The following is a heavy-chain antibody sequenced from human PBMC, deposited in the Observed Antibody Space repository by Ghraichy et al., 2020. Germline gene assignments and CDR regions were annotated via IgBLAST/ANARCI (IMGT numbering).Heavy chain of an antibody. J-gene: IGHJ4*02. CDR1: GGSISSSSYY. CDR2: IYYSGST. V-gene: IGHV4-39*01. D-gene: IGHD1-26*01. Sequence: SETLSLTCTVSGGSISSSSYYWGWIRQPPGKGLEWIGSIYYSGSTYYNPSLKSRVTISVDTSKNQFSLKLSSVTAADTAVYYCASGSYRRYYFDYWCQGTLVTVSS. CDR3: ASGSYRRYYFDY.